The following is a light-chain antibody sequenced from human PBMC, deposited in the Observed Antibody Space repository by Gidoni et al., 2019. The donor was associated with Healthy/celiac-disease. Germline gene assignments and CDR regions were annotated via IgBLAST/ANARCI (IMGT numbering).Light chain of an antibody. CDR1: SSDVGSYNL. J-gene: IGLJ2*01. CDR2: EVS. CDR3: CSYAGSSTPVV. Sequence: QSALTQPASVSGSPGQSITISCTGTSSDVGSYNLVSWYQQHPGKAPKLMIYEVSKRPSGVSKRFSGSKSGNTASLTISGLQAEDEADYYGCSYAGSSTPVVFGGGTKLTVL. V-gene: IGLV2-23*02.